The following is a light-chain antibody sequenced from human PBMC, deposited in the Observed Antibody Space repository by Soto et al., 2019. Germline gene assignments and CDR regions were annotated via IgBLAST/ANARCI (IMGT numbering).Light chain of an antibody. Sequence: DIQMTQSPSSVSASVGDRVTITCRASERINTYLAWYQQQPGKAPKLLIYAASSLQSGVPSRFSGSGSGTEFTLTISSLQPDDFATYYCQQANSFPITFGQGTRLEIK. V-gene: IGKV1-12*01. CDR3: QQANSFPIT. CDR1: ERINTY. J-gene: IGKJ5*01. CDR2: AAS.